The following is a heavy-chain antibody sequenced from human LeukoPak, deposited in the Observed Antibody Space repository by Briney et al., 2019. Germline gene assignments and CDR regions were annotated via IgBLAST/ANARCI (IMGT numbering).Heavy chain of an antibody. CDR3: ARGQWLNDY. Sequence: SETLSLTCAVYGGSFSGYYWSWIRQPPGKGLEWVGEINHSGSTNYNPSLKSRVTISVDTSKNQFSLKLSSVTAADTAVYYCARGQWLNDYWGQGTLVTVSS. CDR2: INHSGST. J-gene: IGHJ4*02. D-gene: IGHD6-19*01. CDR1: GGSFSGYY. V-gene: IGHV4-34*01.